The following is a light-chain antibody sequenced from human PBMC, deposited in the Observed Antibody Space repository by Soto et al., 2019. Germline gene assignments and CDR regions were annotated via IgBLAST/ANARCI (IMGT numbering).Light chain of an antibody. CDR3: QQYNNWPRT. Sequence: DIQMTQPPSSLSASVGDRVTITCRASQSISSYLNWYQQKPGKAPKLLIYAASTLQSGVPSRFSGSGSGTDFTLTISRLEPEDFAVYYCQQYNNWPRTFGQGTKV. V-gene: IGKV1-39*01. CDR2: AAS. J-gene: IGKJ1*01. CDR1: QSISSY.